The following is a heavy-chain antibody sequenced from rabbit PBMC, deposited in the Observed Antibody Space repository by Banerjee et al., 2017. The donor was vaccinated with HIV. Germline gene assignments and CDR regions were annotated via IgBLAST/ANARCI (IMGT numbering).Heavy chain of an antibody. Sequence: QSLEESGGDLVKPEGSLTLSCKASGFDFSTYYFMCWVRQAPGKGLELIACIYTSSGTTSYASWVNGRFTISRSTSLNTVTLQMTSLTAADTATYFCARVDPVMGASDRYFNLWGPGTLVTVS. V-gene: IGHV1S43*01. D-gene: IGHD6-1*01. CDR1: GFDFSTYYF. CDR3: ARVDPVMGASDRYFNL. CDR2: IYTSSGTT. J-gene: IGHJ4*01.